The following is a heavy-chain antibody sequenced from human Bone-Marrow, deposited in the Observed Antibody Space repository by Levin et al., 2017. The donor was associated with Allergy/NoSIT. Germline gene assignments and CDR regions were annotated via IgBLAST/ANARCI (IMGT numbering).Heavy chain of an antibody. CDR2: INTDGSST. V-gene: IGHV3-74*01. D-gene: IGHD5-18*01. CDR1: GFTFSSYW. CDR3: ARRVGYSYGIFDF. Sequence: GESLKISCVASGFTFSSYWMHWVRQVPGKGLVWVSRINTDGSSTGYADSVKGRFTISRDNTKNTVYLQMNSLRDEDTAVYYCARRVGYSYGIFDFWGQGTLATVSS. J-gene: IGHJ4*02.